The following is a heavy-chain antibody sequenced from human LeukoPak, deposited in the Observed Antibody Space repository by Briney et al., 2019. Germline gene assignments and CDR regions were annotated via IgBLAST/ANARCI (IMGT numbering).Heavy chain of an antibody. D-gene: IGHD6-13*01. CDR2: ITSRSTYT. V-gene: IGHV3-21*01. CDR1: GFTFSSYA. CDR3: ARGLAAAASCFDF. Sequence: GGSLRLSCAASGFTFSSYAMSWVRQVPGRGLEWISSITSRSTYTYYADSVKGRFTISRDNAKNSLYLQMDSLRAEDTAIFYCARGLAAAASCFDFWGQGTLVTVSS. J-gene: IGHJ4*02.